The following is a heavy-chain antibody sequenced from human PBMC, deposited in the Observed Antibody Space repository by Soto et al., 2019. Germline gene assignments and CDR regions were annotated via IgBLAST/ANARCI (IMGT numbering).Heavy chain of an antibody. J-gene: IGHJ6*02. D-gene: IGHD1-26*01. CDR1: GYAFTGYY. Sequence: ASVKVSCKASGYAFTGYYMHWVRQAPGQGLEWMGWINPNSGGTNYAQKFQGWVTMTRGTSISTAYMELSRLRSDDTAVYYCAREPIGGSYPDYYYGMDVWGQGTTVTVSS. CDR2: INPNSGGT. V-gene: IGHV1-2*04. CDR3: AREPIGGSYPDYYYGMDV.